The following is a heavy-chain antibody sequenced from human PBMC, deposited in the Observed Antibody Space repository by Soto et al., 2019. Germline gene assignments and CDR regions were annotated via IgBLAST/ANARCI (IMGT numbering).Heavy chain of an antibody. J-gene: IGHJ4*02. Sequence: GASVKVSCKASGFTFSSSAVQWVRQSRGQRLEWIGWIVVGSSNKNYAQKFQERVTITRDMSTSTAYMELRSLRAEDTAVYYCATTLYGSGTYYSSYPPLYWGQGTLVTVS. V-gene: IGHV1-58*01. D-gene: IGHD3-10*01. CDR3: ATTLYGSGTYYSSYPPLY. CDR2: IVVGSSNK. CDR1: GFTFSSSA.